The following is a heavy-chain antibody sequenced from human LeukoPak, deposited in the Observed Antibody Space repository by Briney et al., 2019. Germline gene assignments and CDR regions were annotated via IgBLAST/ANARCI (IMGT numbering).Heavy chain of an antibody. CDR2: ISGSGGST. D-gene: IGHD3-10*01. V-gene: IGHV3-23*01. CDR3: AKDRENVWFGEFGY. J-gene: IGHJ4*02. Sequence: GGSLRLSCAASGLTFSSYAMSWVRQAPGKGLEWVSAISGSGGSTYYADSVKGRFTISRDNSKNTLYLQMNSLRAEDTAVYYCAKDRENVWFGEFGYWGQGTLVTVSS. CDR1: GLTFSSYA.